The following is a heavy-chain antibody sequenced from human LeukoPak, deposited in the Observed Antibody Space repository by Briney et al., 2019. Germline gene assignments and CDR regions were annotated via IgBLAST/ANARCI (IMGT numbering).Heavy chain of an antibody. CDR2: ISYDGSNK. Sequence: GRSLRLSCAASGFTFSSYGMHWVRQAPGKGLEWVAVISYDGSNKYYADSVKGRFTISRDNSKNTLYLQMNSLRAEDRAVYYCAKGGAGVGATTIGAFDIWGQGTMVTDSS. D-gene: IGHD1-26*01. CDR3: AKGGAGVGATTIGAFDI. CDR1: GFTFSSYG. J-gene: IGHJ3*02. V-gene: IGHV3-30*18.